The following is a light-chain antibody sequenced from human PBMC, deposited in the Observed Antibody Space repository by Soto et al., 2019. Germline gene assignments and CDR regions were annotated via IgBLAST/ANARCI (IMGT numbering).Light chain of an antibody. J-gene: IGKJ1*01. CDR3: QQYVRPWT. V-gene: IGKV4-1*01. Sequence: DIVMTQSPDSLAVSLGERATINCKSSQSVLYSSNNKNYLAWYQQKPGQPPKLLIYWASTRESGVPDRLSGSGSGTDFTLTISSLQAEDVAVYYCQQYVRPWTLGQGTKVEIK. CDR2: WAS. CDR1: QSVLYSSNNKNY.